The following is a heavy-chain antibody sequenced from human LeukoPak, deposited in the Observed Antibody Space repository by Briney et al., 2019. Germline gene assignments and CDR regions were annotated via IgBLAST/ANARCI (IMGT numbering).Heavy chain of an antibody. V-gene: IGHV1-18*01. D-gene: IGHD4-11*01. J-gene: IGHJ4*02. Sequence: GASVKVSCKVSGYTLTELSMHWVRQAPGQGLEWMGRISAYSGNTNYAQKLQGRVTMTTDTSTSTAYMELRSLRSDDTGVYYCATAPYSNLRWTDYWGQGTLVTVSS. CDR2: ISAYSGNT. CDR1: GYTLTELS. CDR3: ATAPYSNLRWTDY.